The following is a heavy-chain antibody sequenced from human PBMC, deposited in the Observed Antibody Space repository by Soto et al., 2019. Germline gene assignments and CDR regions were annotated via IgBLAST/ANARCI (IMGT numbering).Heavy chain of an antibody. D-gene: IGHD4-17*01. CDR2: ISSSSSYI. V-gene: IGHV3-21*01. Sequence: PGGSLRLSCAASGFTSSSYSMNWVRQAPGKGLEWVSSISSSSSYIYYADSVKGRFTISRDNAKNSLYLQMNSLRAEDTAVYYCARVGATVTTPQFDPWGQGTLVTVSS. CDR3: ARVGATVTTPQFDP. CDR1: GFTSSSYS. J-gene: IGHJ5*02.